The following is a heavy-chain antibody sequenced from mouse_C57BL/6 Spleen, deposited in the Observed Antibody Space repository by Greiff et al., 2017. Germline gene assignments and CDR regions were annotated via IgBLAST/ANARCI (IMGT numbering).Heavy chain of an antibody. CDR3: ARLRRNYYAMDY. J-gene: IGHJ4*01. Sequence: QVQLKQSGAELVKPGASVKISCKASGYAFSSYWMNWVKQRPGKGLEWIGQIYPGDGDTNYNGKFKGKATLTADKSSSTAYMQLSSLTSEDSAVYFCARLRRNYYAMDYWGQGTSVTVSS. D-gene: IGHD2-12*01. CDR2: IYPGDGDT. V-gene: IGHV1-80*01. CDR1: GYAFSSYW.